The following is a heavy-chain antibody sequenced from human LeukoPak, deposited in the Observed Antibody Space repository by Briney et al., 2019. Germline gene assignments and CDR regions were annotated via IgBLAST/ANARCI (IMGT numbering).Heavy chain of an antibody. J-gene: IGHJ1*01. CDR2: IYTSGTT. V-gene: IGHV4-4*07. Sequence: NPSETLSLTCTVSGGSISSYYWSWIRQPAGKGLEWIGRIYTSGTTNYNPSLKSRVTMPVDTSKNQFSLKLSSVTAADTAVYYCARAAGHCNSSSCYPEYFQHWGQGTLVTVSS. CDR3: ARAAGHCNSSSCYPEYFQH. CDR1: GGSISSYY. D-gene: IGHD2-2*01.